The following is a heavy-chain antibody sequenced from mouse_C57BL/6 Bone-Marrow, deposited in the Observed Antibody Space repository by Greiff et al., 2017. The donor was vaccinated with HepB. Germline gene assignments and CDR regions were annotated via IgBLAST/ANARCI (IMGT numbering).Heavy chain of an antibody. Sequence: LVEPGASVKISCKASGYAFSSYWMNWVKQRPGKGLEWIGQIYPGDGDTNYNGKFKGKATLTADKSSSTAYMQLSSLTSEDSAVYFCARKLLYYFDYWGQGTTLTVSS. CDR2: IYPGDGDT. V-gene: IGHV1-80*01. CDR3: ARKLLYYFDY. J-gene: IGHJ2*01. D-gene: IGHD1-3*01. CDR1: GYAFSSYW.